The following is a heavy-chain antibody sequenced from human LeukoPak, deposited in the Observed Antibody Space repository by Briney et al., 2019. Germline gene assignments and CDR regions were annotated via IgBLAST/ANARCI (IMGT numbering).Heavy chain of an antibody. V-gene: IGHV1-18*01. D-gene: IGHD3-9*01. CDR3: ARGVVDILTGYDWFDP. CDR2: ISAYNGNT. Sequence: ASVKVSCKASGYTFTSYGISWVRQAPGQGLEWMGWISAYNGNTNYAQKLQGRVTMTTDTSTSTAYMELRSLRSDDTDVYYCARGVVDILTGYDWFDPWGQGTLVTVSS. J-gene: IGHJ5*02. CDR1: GYTFTSYG.